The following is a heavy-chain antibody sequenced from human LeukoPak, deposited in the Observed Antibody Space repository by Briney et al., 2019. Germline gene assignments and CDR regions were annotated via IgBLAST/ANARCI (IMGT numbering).Heavy chain of an antibody. V-gene: IGHV3-30-3*01. D-gene: IGHD3-22*01. CDR3: AREVPYYDSSGYYVY. CDR2: ISYDGSNK. CDR1: GFTFTNYA. J-gene: IGHJ4*02. Sequence: GGSLRLSCAASGFTFTNYAMHWVRQAPGKGLEWVAVISYDGSNKYYADSVKGRFTISRDNSKNTLYLQMNSLRAEDTAVYSCAREVPYYDSSGYYVYWGQGTLVTVSS.